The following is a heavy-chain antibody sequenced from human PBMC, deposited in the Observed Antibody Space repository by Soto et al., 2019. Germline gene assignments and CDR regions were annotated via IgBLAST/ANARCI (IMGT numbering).Heavy chain of an antibody. CDR1: GGSISSGGYY. Sequence: QVQLQESGPGLVKPSQTLSLTCTVSGGSISSGGYYWSWIRQHPGKGLEWIGYIYYSGSTYYNPSLKSRVTISVDTSKTQFSLKLSSVTAADTAVYYCARGRKNWNDVIWCDPWGQGTLVTVSS. J-gene: IGHJ5*02. V-gene: IGHV4-31*03. CDR2: IYYSGST. CDR3: ARGRKNWNDVIWCDP. D-gene: IGHD1-1*01.